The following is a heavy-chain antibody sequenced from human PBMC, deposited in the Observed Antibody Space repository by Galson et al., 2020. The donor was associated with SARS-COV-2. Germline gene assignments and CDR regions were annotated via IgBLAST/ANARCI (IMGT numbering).Heavy chain of an antibody. CDR1: GFSVSTNY. CDR2: LYSGGNT. D-gene: IGHD6-19*01. CDR3: AREGRVAGEREYFRH. J-gene: IGHJ1*01. V-gene: IGHV3-53*01. Sequence: QLGESLKISCAASGFSVSTNYMSWVRQGPGKGLEWVSVLYSGGNTYYADSVKGRFTISRDNSKNTVYLQMNSLRVDDTAVYYCAREGRVAGEREYFRHWGQGTLVTVSS.